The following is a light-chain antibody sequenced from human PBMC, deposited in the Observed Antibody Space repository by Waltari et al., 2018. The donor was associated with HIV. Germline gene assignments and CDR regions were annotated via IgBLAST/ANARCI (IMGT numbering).Light chain of an antibody. Sequence: DIVMTQSPDSLAVSLGVRATINCKSSQSVSYTSNNKNYLAWYQQKPGQPPKLLIYWASTRESGVPDRFSGSGSGTDFTLTITSLQAEDVAVYYCQQYYTTPLTFGGGTKVEIK. CDR3: QQYYTTPLT. J-gene: IGKJ4*01. CDR1: QSVSYTSNNKNY. CDR2: WAS. V-gene: IGKV4-1*01.